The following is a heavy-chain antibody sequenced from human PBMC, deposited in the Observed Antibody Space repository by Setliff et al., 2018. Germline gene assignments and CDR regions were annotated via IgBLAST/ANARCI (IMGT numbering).Heavy chain of an antibody. CDR2: ISGYNGNT. D-gene: IGHD5-12*01. J-gene: IGHJ3*02. Sequence: ASVKVSCKTSGYSFINYGLSWMRQAPGQGLEWVGWISGYNGNTDYAQDLQGRVTMTIDTSTSTAYMELRSLRSDDTAVYYCARDPRGYSGFDRFRGAFNIWGQGTMVTVSS. CDR1: GYSFINYG. CDR3: ARDPRGYSGFDRFRGAFNI. V-gene: IGHV1-18*01.